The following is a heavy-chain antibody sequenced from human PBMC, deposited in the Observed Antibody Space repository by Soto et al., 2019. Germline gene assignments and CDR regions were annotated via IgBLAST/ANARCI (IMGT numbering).Heavy chain of an antibody. D-gene: IGHD6-19*01. CDR1: GGSFSGYY. J-gene: IGHJ4*02. Sequence: QVQLQQWGAGLLKPSETLSLTCAVYGGSFSGYYWSWIRQPPGKGLEWIGEINHSGSTTYNPSLKSRVTISVDTSKNQCSLKLSSVTAADTAVYYCASSRVAGVFDYWGQGTLVTVSS. CDR3: ASSRVAGVFDY. V-gene: IGHV4-34*01. CDR2: INHSGST.